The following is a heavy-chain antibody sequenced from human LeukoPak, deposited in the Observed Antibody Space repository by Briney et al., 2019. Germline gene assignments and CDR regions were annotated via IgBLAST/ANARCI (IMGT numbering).Heavy chain of an antibody. V-gene: IGHV1-8*01. D-gene: IGHD1-26*01. Sequence: ASVKVSCKASGYTFTSYDINWVRQATGRGLEWMGSMTPNSGNTAYAQKFQGRVTMTRTTSISTAYMELSSLRSEDTAVYYCARDRRWELLFDYWGQGTLVTVSS. J-gene: IGHJ4*02. CDR3: ARDRRWELLFDY. CDR1: GYTFTSYD. CDR2: MTPNSGNT.